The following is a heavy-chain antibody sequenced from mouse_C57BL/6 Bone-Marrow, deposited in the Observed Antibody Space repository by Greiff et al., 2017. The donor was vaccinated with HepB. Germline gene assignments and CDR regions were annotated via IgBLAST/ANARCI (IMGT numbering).Heavy chain of an antibody. D-gene: IGHD2-2*01. V-gene: IGHV15-2*01. CDR2: ILPSIGRT. J-gene: IGHJ1*03. Sequence: QVQLQQSGSELRSPGSSVKLSCKDFDSEVFPIAYMSWVRQKPGHGFEWIGGILPSIGRTIYGEKFEDKATLDADTLSNTAYLELNSLTSEDSAIYYCARPEGLRQSYWYFDVWGTGTTVTVSS. CDR3: ARPEGLRQSYWYFDV. CDR1: DSEVFPIAY.